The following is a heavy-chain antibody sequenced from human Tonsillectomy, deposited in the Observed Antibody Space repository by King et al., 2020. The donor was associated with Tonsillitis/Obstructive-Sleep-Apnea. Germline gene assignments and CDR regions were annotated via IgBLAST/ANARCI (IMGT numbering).Heavy chain of an antibody. V-gene: IGHV1-46*01. CDR1: GYTFTRYY. Sequence: VQLVESGAEVKKPGASVKLSCKASGYTFTRYYIHWVRQAPGQGLEWRGIINPSDGITTYAQKFQGRVTVTRDTSTSTVYMGLSSLRSEDTAVYYCARDDVIGRYFDYWGQGTLVTVSS. D-gene: IGHD3-16*02. J-gene: IGHJ4*02. CDR2: INPSDGIT. CDR3: ARDDVIGRYFDY.